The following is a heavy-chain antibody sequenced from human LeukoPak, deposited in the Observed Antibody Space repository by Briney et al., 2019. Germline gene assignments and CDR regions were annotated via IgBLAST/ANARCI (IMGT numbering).Heavy chain of an antibody. D-gene: IGHD3-10*01. J-gene: IGHJ4*02. V-gene: IGHV3-33*08. CDR1: GFTFSSYC. CDR2: IMEDGSNK. Sequence: GGSLRLSCAASGFTFSSYCMHWVRQAPGKGLEGVATIMEDGSNKYDAVSVKGRFTISRDNSKNTLYLQMNSLRAEGTAVYYCARGGYGSGSYYNGYYFDYWGQGTLVTVSS. CDR3: ARGGYGSGSYYNGYYFDY.